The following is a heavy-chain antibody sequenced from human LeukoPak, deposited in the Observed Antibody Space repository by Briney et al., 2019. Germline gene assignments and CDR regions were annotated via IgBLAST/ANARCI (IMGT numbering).Heavy chain of an antibody. CDR2: IIPIFGTA. Sequence: SVKVSCKASGGTFSSYAISWVRPAPGQGLEWMGGIIPIFGTANYAQKFQGRVTITADESTSTAYMELSSLRSEDTAAYYCARVKGYCSSTSCYGPYYYYGMDVWGQGTTVTVSS. J-gene: IGHJ6*02. V-gene: IGHV1-69*13. CDR1: GGTFSSYA. D-gene: IGHD2-2*01. CDR3: ARVKGYCSSTSCYGPYYYYGMDV.